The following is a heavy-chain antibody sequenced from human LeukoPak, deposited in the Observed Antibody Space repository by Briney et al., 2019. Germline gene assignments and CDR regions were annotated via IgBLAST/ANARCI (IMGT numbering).Heavy chain of an antibody. V-gene: IGHV1-69*05. CDR2: IIPIFGTA. Sequence: SVKVSCKASGGTFSSYAISWVRQAPGQGLEWMGGIIPIFGTANYAQKFQGRVTITTDESASTAYMELSSLRSEDTAVYYCARAPHDYGFGSNDWGQGNLVTVSS. J-gene: IGHJ4*02. D-gene: IGHD4-17*01. CDR3: ARAPHDYGFGSND. CDR1: GGTFSSYA.